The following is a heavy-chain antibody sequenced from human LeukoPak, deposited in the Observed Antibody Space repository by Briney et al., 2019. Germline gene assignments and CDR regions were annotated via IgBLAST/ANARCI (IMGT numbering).Heavy chain of an antibody. CDR1: GGSISSGSYY. D-gene: IGHD4-17*01. V-gene: IGHV4-61*02. J-gene: IGHJ4*02. CDR2: MYTSGST. CDR3: ARFINGGDYEAFFDY. Sequence: SETLSLTCTVSGGSISSGSYYWSWIRQPAGKGLEWIGRMYTSGSTNYNPSLKSRLSISVDRSKNQFSLKLSSVTAADTAVYYCARFINGGDYEAFFDYWGQGTLVTVSS.